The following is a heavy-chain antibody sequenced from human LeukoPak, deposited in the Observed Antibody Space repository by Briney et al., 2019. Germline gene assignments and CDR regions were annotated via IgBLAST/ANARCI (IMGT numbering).Heavy chain of an antibody. CDR3: AKDPVEYSSSNWFDP. Sequence: SETLSITSTASSGSIINYYCSWIRQPAGERPQRIGRIYSDGTSKYYPSLVSRVTMSVDTSKNQFSLKLSSVTAADTAFYYCAKDPVEYSSSNWFDPWGQGTLVTVSS. J-gene: IGHJ5*02. CDR2: IYSDGTS. D-gene: IGHD6-6*01. V-gene: IGHV4-4*07. CDR1: SGSIINYY.